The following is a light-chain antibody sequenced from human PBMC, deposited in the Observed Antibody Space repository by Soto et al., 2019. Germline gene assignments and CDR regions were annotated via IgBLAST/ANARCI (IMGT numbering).Light chain of an antibody. CDR2: DVN. V-gene: IGLV2-14*01. CDR3: SSYTSSSTLV. CDR1: SSDVGAYNS. J-gene: IGLJ2*01. Sequence: QSALTQPASVSGSPGQSITISCTGTSSDVGAYNSVSWYQQHPGKAPKVMIYDVNNRPSGVSNRFSGSKSGNTASLTISGLQAEDEADYYCSSYTSSSTLVFGGGTKLTVL.